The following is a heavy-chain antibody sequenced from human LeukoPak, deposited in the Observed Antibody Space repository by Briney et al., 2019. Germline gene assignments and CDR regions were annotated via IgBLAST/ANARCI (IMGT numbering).Heavy chain of an antibody. V-gene: IGHV3-23*01. CDR1: GFTFSSYA. CDR2: ISGSGGST. J-gene: IGHJ4*02. CDR3: AKDRGLYQLLPGFDY. D-gene: IGHD2-2*01. Sequence: QPGGSLRLSCAASGFTFSSYAMSWVRQAPGKGLEWVSAISGSGGSTYHADSVKGRFTISRDNSKNTLYLQMNSLRAEDTAVYYCAKDRGLYQLLPGFDYWGQGTLVTVSS.